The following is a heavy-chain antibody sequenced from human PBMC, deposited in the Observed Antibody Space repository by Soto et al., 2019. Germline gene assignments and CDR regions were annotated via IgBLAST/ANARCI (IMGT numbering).Heavy chain of an antibody. V-gene: IGHV5-10-1*01. J-gene: IGHJ5*02. Sequence: PGESLKISCKGSGYSFTSYWISWVRQMPGKGLEWMGRIDPSDSYTNYSPSFQGHVTISADKSISTAYLQWSSLKASDTAMYYCARRGSSGWYTYNWFDPWGQGTLVTVSS. D-gene: IGHD6-19*01. CDR2: IDPSDSYT. CDR1: GYSFTSYW. CDR3: ARRGSSGWYTYNWFDP.